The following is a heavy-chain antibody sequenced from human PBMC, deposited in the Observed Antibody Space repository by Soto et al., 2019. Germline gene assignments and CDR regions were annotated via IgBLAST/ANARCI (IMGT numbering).Heavy chain of an antibody. J-gene: IGHJ6*02. CDR1: GGTFSSYA. CDR2: IIPIFGTT. D-gene: IGHD3-9*01. CDR3: ASGEGRDYDILTGYSYDGMDV. Sequence: QVQLVQSGAEVKKPGSSVKVSCKASGGTFSSYAISWVRQAPGQGLEWMGGIIPIFGTTNYAQKFQGRVTITADESTSTAYMELSSLSSEDPAVYYFASGEGRDYDILTGYSYDGMDVWGQGTTVTVSS. V-gene: IGHV1-69*12.